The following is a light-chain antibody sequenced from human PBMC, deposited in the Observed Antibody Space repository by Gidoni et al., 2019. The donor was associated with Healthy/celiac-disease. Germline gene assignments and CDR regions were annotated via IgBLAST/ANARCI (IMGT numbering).Light chain of an antibody. CDR1: QSVSSSY. Sequence: EIVLTRSPGTLSLSPGERATLSCRASQSVSSSYSAWYQQKPGQAPRLLIYGASSRATGIPDRFSGSGSGTDFTLTISRLEPEDFAVYYCQQYGSSPGYTFGQGTKLEIK. J-gene: IGKJ2*01. CDR3: QQYGSSPGYT. CDR2: GAS. V-gene: IGKV3-20*01.